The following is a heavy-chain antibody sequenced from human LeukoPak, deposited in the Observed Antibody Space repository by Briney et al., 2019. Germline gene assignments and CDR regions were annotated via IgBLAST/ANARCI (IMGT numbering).Heavy chain of an antibody. V-gene: IGHV3-48*02. CDR2: ISSRSSTI. J-gene: IGHJ4*02. CDR1: GFTFHFYS. Sequence: GGSLRLSCAASGFTFHFYSVTWVRQAPGKGLECVSYISSRSSTIYYTDSVKGRFTVSRDNAKNSLNLQMNSLRDEDTAVYYCARGEDYWGQGTLVTVSS. CDR3: ARGEDY.